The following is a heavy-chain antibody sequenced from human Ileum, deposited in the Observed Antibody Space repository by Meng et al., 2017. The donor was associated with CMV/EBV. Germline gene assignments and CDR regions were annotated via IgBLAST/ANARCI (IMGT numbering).Heavy chain of an antibody. D-gene: IGHD6-6*01. J-gene: IGHJ5*02. CDR3: ARTRAARPTNWFDP. CDR2: INPNSGGT. Sequence: ASVKVSCKASGYTFTGYYMHWVRQAPGQGLEWMGWINPNSGGTNYAQKFQGRVTMTRDTSTSTAYMELRSLRSDDTAVYYCARTRAARPTNWFDPWGQGTLVTVSS. CDR1: GYTFTGYY. V-gene: IGHV1-2*02.